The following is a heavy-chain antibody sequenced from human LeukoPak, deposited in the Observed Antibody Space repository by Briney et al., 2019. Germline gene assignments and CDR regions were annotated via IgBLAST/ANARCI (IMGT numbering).Heavy chain of an antibody. J-gene: IGHJ5*02. CDR3: VGGRSWHLGNWFDP. Sequence: GGSLRLSCAASGLTADSSHMSWVRQAPGKGLEWVSASYSAGNTYYADSVKGRFTLSRDKSKNTLYLLMDRLRVDDTAVYYCVGGRSWHLGNWFDPWGQGTLVTVSS. CDR2: SYSAGNT. D-gene: IGHD6-13*01. V-gene: IGHV3-66*01. CDR1: GLTADSSH.